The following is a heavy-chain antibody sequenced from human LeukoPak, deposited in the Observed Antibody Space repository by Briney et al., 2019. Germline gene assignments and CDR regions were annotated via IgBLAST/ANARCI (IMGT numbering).Heavy chain of an antibody. CDR2: ISSDGSDK. Sequence: PGRSLRLSCAASGFTFSPHAMHWVRQAPGKGLKWVAVISSDGSDKYYADSVQGRFTISRDNSKNTLYLQMNSLRPEDTAVYYCAKGYKAYYFHDSGPPYIWGQGTMVTVSS. D-gene: IGHD3-22*01. CDR1: GFTFSPHA. CDR3: AKGYKAYYFHDSGPPYI. J-gene: IGHJ3*02. V-gene: IGHV3-30-3*01.